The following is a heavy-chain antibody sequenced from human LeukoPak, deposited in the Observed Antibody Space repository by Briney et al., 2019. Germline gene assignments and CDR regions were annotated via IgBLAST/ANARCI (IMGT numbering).Heavy chain of an antibody. CDR3: GKGHWGLDY. D-gene: IGHD7-27*01. CDR1: GFTFSDSY. J-gene: IGHJ4*02. V-gene: IGHV3-11*04. CDR2: ISNSGREI. Sequence: GGSLRLSCTASGFTFSDSYMTWIRQAPGKGLEWVSYISNSGREINYADSVKGRFTISRDNAMSSLYLQMNSLRVEDTAVYYCGKGHWGLDYWGQGTLVTVSS.